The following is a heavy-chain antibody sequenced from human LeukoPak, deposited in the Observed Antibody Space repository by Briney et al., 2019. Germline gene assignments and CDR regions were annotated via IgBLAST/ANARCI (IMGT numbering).Heavy chain of an antibody. J-gene: IGHJ5*02. CDR1: GFTFSNAW. Sequence: GGSLRLSCAASGFTFSNAWMSWVRQAPGKGLEWVSGITGSGGSTYYADSVKGRFTISRDNSKNTLYLQMNSLRSEDTAVYYCARVHHYYGSGSPSPGGWFDPWGQGTLVTVSS. V-gene: IGHV3-23*01. CDR3: ARVHHYYGSGSPSPGGWFDP. CDR2: ITGSGGST. D-gene: IGHD3-10*01.